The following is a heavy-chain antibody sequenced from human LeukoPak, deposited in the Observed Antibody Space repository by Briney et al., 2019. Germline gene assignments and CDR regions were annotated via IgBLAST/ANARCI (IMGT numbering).Heavy chain of an antibody. J-gene: IGHJ4*02. CDR3: ARLRVYGSGSLDY. V-gene: IGHV3-11*01. CDR1: GFTFSDYY. CDR2: ISSSGSNI. Sequence: GGSLRLSCAASGFTFSDYYMSWIRQAPGKGLEWVAYISSSGSNIHYADSVKGRFTISRDNAKNSLYLQMNSLRAEDTAVYYCARLRVYGSGSLDYWGQGTLVTVSS. D-gene: IGHD3-10*01.